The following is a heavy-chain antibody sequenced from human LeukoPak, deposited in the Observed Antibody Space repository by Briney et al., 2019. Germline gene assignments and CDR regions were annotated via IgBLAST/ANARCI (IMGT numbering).Heavy chain of an antibody. CDR2: MQSKTDGGAK. J-gene: IGHJ4*02. V-gene: IGHV3-15*01. CDR3: TTLSSRTKNDY. D-gene: IGHD3-16*01. Sequence: GGSLRLSCAASGFTFSNAWMTWVRQAPGKGLEWVGRMQSKTDGGAKDYAAPVKGRSTISRDDSKNTLYLQMDSLKTEDTAVYYCTTLSSRTKNDYWGQGTLVTVSS. CDR1: GFTFSNAW.